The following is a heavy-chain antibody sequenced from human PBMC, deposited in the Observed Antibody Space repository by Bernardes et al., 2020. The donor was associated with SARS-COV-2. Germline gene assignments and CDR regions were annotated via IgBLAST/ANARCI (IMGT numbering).Heavy chain of an antibody. Sequence: GGSLRLSCAASGFTFSSYWMSWVRQAPGKGLEWVANIKQDGSEKYYVDSVKGRFTISRDNAKNSLYLQMNSLRAEDTAVYYCARDSLSSGDYYYYYGMDVWGQGTTVTVSS. V-gene: IGHV3-7*03. D-gene: IGHD6-19*01. CDR2: IKQDGSEK. CDR3: ARDSLSSGDYYYYYGMDV. J-gene: IGHJ6*02. CDR1: GFTFSSYW.